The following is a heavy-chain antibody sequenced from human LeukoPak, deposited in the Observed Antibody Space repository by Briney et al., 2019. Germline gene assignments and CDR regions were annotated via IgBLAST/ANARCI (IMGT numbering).Heavy chain of an antibody. CDR3: ARHLGGSWLYYYYYGMDV. CDR1: GGSISSCY. CDR2: IYYSGST. V-gene: IGHV4-59*08. D-gene: IGHD6-13*01. J-gene: IGHJ6*02. Sequence: PSETLSLTCTVSGGSISSCYWSWIRQPPGKGLEWIGYIYYSGSTNYNPSLKSRVTISVDTSKNQFSLKLSSVTAADTAVYYCARHLGGSWLYYYYYGMDVWGQGTTVTVSS.